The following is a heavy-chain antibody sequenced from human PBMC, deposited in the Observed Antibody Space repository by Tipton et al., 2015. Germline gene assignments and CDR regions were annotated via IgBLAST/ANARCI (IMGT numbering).Heavy chain of an antibody. CDR1: GFTFSDYY. Sequence: SLRLSCAASGFTFSDYYMSWIRQAPGKGLEWLSYISSSKIYTNYADSVKGRFTISRDNPKNSLFLQMNDLRAEDTAVYYCARGRSSSGWYNSEQQTPSPLDFWGQGTLVPVAS. J-gene: IGHJ4*02. CDR3: ARGRSSSGWYNSEQQTPSPLDF. CDR2: ISSSKIYT. D-gene: IGHD6-19*01. V-gene: IGHV3-11*06.